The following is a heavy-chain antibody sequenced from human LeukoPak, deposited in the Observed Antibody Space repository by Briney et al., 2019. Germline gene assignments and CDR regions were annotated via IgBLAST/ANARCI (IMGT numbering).Heavy chain of an antibody. V-gene: IGHV2-5*01. CDR2: IYWNDDS. J-gene: IGHJ4*02. D-gene: IGHD6-13*01. CDR1: GVSLTTNGVG. CDR3: AYRRLGNSHWYVVFDY. Sequence: SGPTLVRPTQTLTLTCTLSGVSLTTNGVGVGWIRQPPGKALEWLALIYWNDDSHYSPSLETRLTITEDTSRNHVVLTMANMAPVDTGTYYCAYRRLGNSHWYVVFDYWGQGILVPVAS.